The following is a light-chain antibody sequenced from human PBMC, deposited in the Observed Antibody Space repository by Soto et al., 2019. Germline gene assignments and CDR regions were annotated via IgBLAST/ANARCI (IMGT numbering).Light chain of an antibody. CDR2: DAS. CDR3: QQCRNWPLT. V-gene: IGKV3-15*01. J-gene: IGKJ4*01. Sequence: VITQSPATLSVSPGKGATLSCKASQNVYNNLAWYQQRPGQPPRLLIYDASTRATGISARFSGSGYGTEFTLTISSLQSEDFAVYFCQQCRNWPLTFGGGTKVDIK. CDR1: QNVYNN.